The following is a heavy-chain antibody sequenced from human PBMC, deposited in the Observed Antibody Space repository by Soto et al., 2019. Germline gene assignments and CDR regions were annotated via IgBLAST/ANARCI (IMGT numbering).Heavy chain of an antibody. CDR2: ISGSGGTT. CDR3: AKDGCGGDCYGMGMDV. V-gene: IGHV3-23*01. J-gene: IGHJ6*02. CDR1: GFTFSSYA. D-gene: IGHD2-21*02. Sequence: GGSLRLSCAASGFTFSSYAMSWVRQAPGKGLEWVSDISGSGGTTYYADSVKGRFTVSRDNSKNTLYLQMNSLRAEDTAVYYCAKDGCGGDCYGMGMDVWGQGTTVTVSS.